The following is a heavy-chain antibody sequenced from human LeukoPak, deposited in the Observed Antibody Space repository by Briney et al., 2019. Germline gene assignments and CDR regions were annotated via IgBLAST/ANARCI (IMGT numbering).Heavy chain of an antibody. J-gene: IGHJ4*02. CDR2: INAGNGNT. CDR1: GYTFTSYA. Sequence: ASVKVSCKASGYTFTSYAMHWVRQAPGQRLEWMGWINAGNGNTKHSQKFQGRVTITRDTSASTAYMELSSLRSEDTAVYYCALDYFDYWGQGTLVTVSS. CDR3: ALDYFDY. V-gene: IGHV1-3*01.